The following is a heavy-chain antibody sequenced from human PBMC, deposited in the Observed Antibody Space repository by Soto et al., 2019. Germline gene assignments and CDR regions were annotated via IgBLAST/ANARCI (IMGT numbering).Heavy chain of an antibody. V-gene: IGHV1-18*01. CDR1: GYTFTSYG. D-gene: IGHD3-16*01. CDR3: AIAYVPSYFYYTICV. Sequence: QVQLVQSGAEVKKPGASVKVSCKASGYTFTSYGISWVRQAPGQGLEWMGWISTYNGSPNYAQKLQGRVTMTTDTTTSTAYMGLRSLSSDDTAVYFCAIAYVPSYFYYTICVWGKGTTGTVSS. CDR2: ISTYNGSP. J-gene: IGHJ6*03.